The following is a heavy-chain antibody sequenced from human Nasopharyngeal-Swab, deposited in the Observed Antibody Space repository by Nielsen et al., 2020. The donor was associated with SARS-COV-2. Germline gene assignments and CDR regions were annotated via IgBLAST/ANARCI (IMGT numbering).Heavy chain of an antibody. J-gene: IGHJ6*02. CDR1: GGSVSNYNYY. Sequence: SETLSLTCSVSGGSVSNYNYYWSWIRQPPGKRLEWIGYIYYSGSTNYNPSLRSRATISVDTSKNQFSLKLNSVTAADTAMYYCARVLAVAGTRKSLDVWGQGTTVTVSS. D-gene: IGHD6-19*01. CDR3: ARVLAVAGTRKSLDV. V-gene: IGHV4-61*01. CDR2: IYYSGST.